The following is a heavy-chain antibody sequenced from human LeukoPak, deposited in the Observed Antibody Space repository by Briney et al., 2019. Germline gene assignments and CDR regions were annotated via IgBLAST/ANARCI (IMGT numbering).Heavy chain of an antibody. CDR2: VIPIFGTA. D-gene: IGHD3-3*01. CDR3: ARDLGDFWSGYYIGY. J-gene: IGHJ4*02. V-gene: IGHV1-69*05. Sequence: SVKVSCKASGGTFSSYAISWVRQAPGQGLGWMGGVIPIFGTANYAQKFQGRVTITTDESTSTAYMELSSPRSEDTAVYYCARDLGDFWSGYYIGYWGQGTLVTVSS. CDR1: GGTFSSYA.